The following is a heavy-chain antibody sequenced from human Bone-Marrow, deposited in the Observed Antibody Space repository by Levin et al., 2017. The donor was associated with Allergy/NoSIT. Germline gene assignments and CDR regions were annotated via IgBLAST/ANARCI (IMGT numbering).Heavy chain of an antibody. V-gene: IGHV3-9*01. D-gene: IGHD5-18*01. CDR2: ISWNGDSI. CDR3: EEDSLLDTWTKPTFDF. J-gene: IGHJ4*02. CDR1: GFNFHLYA. Sequence: PGGSLRLSCVASGFNFHLYAMHWVRQIPGKGLQWVSGISWNGDSIGYADFVKGRFSISRDNAKNTLYLLMEKLPGDDTAFYFCEEDSLLDTWTKPTFDFWGLGTLVTVSS.